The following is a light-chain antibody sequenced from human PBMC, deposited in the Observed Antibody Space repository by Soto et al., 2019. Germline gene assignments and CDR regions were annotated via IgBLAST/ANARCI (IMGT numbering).Light chain of an antibody. CDR2: DAS. V-gene: IGKV3-20*01. Sequence: EFVLTQSPGTLSLSPGERATLSCRASQTVRNNYLAWYQQKPGQAPRLLIYDASSRATGIPDRFSGSGSGTEFILTISSLQSEDFAVYYCQQYNNWPPITFGQGTRLEIK. CDR3: QQYNNWPPIT. J-gene: IGKJ5*01. CDR1: QTVRNNY.